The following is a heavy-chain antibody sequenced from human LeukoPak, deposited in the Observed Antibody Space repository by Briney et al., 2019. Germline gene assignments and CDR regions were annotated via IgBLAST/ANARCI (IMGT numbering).Heavy chain of an antibody. D-gene: IGHD2-2*01. V-gene: IGHV1-69*13. J-gene: IGHJ5*02. CDR2: VMPMVNTS. CDR1: GGTFRNYI. Sequence: SVKVSCKASGGTFRNYIFSWVRQAPGQGLEWMGGVMPMVNTSNYAQKFQGRVTITADENTSTVYMELSSLRSEDTAVYYCAKVQNEVVPIAMRGWFDPWGQGTLVAVSS. CDR3: AKVQNEVVPIAMRGWFDP.